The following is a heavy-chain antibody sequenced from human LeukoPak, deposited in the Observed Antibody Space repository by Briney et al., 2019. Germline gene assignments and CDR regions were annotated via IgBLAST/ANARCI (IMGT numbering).Heavy chain of an antibody. D-gene: IGHD3-9*01. J-gene: IGHJ6*03. CDR2: IYYSGST. CDR1: GGSISSYY. V-gene: IGHV4-59*01. Sequence: PSETLSLTCAVYGGSISSYYWSWIRQPPGKGLEWIGYIYYSGSTNYNPSLKSRVTISVDTSKNQFSLKLSSVTAADTAVYYCARVARGRLRYFDWSKNRYYMDVWGKGTTVTISS. CDR3: ARVARGRLRYFDWSKNRYYMDV.